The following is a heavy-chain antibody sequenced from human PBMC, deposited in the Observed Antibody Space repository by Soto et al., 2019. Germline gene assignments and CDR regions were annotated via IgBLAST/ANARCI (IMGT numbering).Heavy chain of an antibody. J-gene: IGHJ4*02. CDR3: AKFPPVAGDY. V-gene: IGHV3-23*01. CDR1: GFTFSSYA. Sequence: GGSLRHSCAASGFTFSSYAISWVRQAPGKGLEXVSXXSXXXXXTXXADSVKGRFTISRDKSKNTLYLQMNSLRAEDTAVYHCAKFPPVAGDYWGQGTLVTVSS. CDR2: XSXXXXXT. D-gene: IGHD6-19*01.